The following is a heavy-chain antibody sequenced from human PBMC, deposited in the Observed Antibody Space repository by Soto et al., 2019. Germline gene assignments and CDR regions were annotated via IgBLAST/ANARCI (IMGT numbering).Heavy chain of an antibody. CDR3: ARGDYYDVSGPFSEAFDV. D-gene: IGHD3-22*01. CDR1: GGSFSGYY. V-gene: IGHV4-34*01. J-gene: IGHJ3*01. CDR2: INHSGST. Sequence: SETLSLTCAVYGGSFSGYYWSWIRQPPGKGLEWIGEINHSGSTNYNPSLKSRVTISVDTSKNQFSLKLSSVTAADTAVYYCARGDYYDVSGPFSEAFDVWGQGTMVTVSS.